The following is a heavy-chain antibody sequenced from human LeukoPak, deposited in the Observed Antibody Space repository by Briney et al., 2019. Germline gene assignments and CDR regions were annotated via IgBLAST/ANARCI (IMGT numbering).Heavy chain of an antibody. CDR3: ARDYRYYYGSGKYFPFDY. CDR1: GGSFSGYY. CDR2: TNHSGST. J-gene: IGHJ4*02. D-gene: IGHD3-10*01. Sequence: PSETLSLTCAVYGGSFSGYYWSWIRQPPGKGLEWIGETNHSGSTNYNPSLKSRVTISVDTSKNQFSLKLSSVTAADTAVYYCARDYRYYYGSGKYFPFDYWGQGTLVTVSS. V-gene: IGHV4-34*01.